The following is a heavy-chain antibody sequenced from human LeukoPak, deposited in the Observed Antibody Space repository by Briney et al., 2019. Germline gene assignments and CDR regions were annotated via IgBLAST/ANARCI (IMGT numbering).Heavy chain of an antibody. D-gene: IGHD1-26*01. Sequence: ASVKVSCKASGYTFTGYYMHWVRQAPGQGLEWMGWINPNSGGTNYAQKFQGRVTMTRDTSISTAYMELSRLRSDDTAVYYCARSDINSGSYPYYFDYWGQGTLVTVSS. CDR2: INPNSGGT. CDR1: GYTFTGYY. J-gene: IGHJ4*02. V-gene: IGHV1-2*02. CDR3: ARSDINSGSYPYYFDY.